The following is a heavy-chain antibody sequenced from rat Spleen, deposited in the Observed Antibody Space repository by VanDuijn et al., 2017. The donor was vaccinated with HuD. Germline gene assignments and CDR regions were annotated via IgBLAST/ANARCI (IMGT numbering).Heavy chain of an antibody. D-gene: IGHD5-1*01. Sequence: EVQLVESGGGLVQPGRSMKLSCAASGFTFSDYYMAWVRQAPKKGLEWVASISYEGTSTYYGDSVKGRFTISRDNAMSTLYLQMDSLGSEDTATYYCAKQGTGTYWHFDFWGPGTMVTVSS. CDR1: GFTFSDYY. V-gene: IGHV5-22*01. J-gene: IGHJ1*01. CDR3: AKQGTGTYWHFDF. CDR2: ISYEGTST.